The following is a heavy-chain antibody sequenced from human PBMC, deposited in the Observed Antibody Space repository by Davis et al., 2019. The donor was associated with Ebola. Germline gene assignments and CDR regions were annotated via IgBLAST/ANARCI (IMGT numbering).Heavy chain of an antibody. J-gene: IGHJ5*02. CDR1: GFTFSSYW. CDR2: IKPDGSEK. Sequence: GGSLRLSCAASGFTFSSYWMSWVRQAPGKGLEWLANIKPDGSEKYYVDSVKGRFTISRDNAKNSLYLQMNSLRAEDTAVYYCAREDRWLLLRFWFDPWGQGTLVTVSS. D-gene: IGHD3-22*01. CDR3: AREDRWLLLRFWFDP. V-gene: IGHV3-7*03.